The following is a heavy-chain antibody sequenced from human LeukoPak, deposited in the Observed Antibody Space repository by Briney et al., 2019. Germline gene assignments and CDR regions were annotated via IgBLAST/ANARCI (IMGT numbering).Heavy chain of an antibody. CDR3: ARDKDLGAVAGTFDY. Sequence: ASVKVSCKASGYTFSTYGISWVRQAPGQGLEWMGWISAYNGRTNYAQKFQGRVTTTTDTSTSTAYMELTSLTSDDTAVYYCARDKDLGAVAGTFDYWGREPWSPSPQ. J-gene: IGHJ4*02. CDR2: ISAYNGRT. CDR1: GYTFSTYG. D-gene: IGHD6-19*01. V-gene: IGHV1-18*01.